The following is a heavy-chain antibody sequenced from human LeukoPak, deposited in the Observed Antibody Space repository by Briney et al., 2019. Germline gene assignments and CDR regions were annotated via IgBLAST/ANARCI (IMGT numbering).Heavy chain of an antibody. Sequence: ASVKVSCKASGYTFTSYGISWVRQAPGQGLEWMGWISAYNGNTNYAQKLQGRVTMTTDTSTSTAYMELRSLRSGDTAVYYCARGVAVAGTVSRKNWFDPWGQGTLVTVSS. CDR3: ARGVAVAGTVSRKNWFDP. CDR1: GYTFTSYG. D-gene: IGHD6-19*01. CDR2: ISAYNGNT. J-gene: IGHJ5*02. V-gene: IGHV1-18*01.